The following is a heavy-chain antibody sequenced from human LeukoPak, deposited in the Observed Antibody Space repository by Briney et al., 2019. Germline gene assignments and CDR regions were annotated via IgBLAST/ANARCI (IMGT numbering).Heavy chain of an antibody. CDR3: AKVLRKYSGYDSGPYYYGMDV. CDR2: ISGSGGST. V-gene: IGHV3-23*01. J-gene: IGHJ6*02. D-gene: IGHD5-12*01. CDR1: GFTFSSYA. Sequence: PGGSLRLSCAASGFTFSSYAMSWVRQAPGKGLEWVSAISGSGGSTYYADSVKGRFTISRDNSKNTLYLQMNSLRAEDTAVYYCAKVLRKYSGYDSGPYYYGMDVWGQGTTVTVSS.